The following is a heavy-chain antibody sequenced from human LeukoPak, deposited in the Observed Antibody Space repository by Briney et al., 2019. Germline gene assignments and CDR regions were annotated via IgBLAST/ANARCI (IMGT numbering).Heavy chain of an antibody. CDR3: ARDLGYSSGWYAWVEIYFDY. V-gene: IGHV1-2*02. Sequence: ASVKVSCKASGYTFTGYYMHWVRQAPGQGLEWMGWINPGSGGTNYAQKFQGRVTMTRDTSISTAYMELSRLRSDDTAVYYCARDLGYSSGWYAWVEIYFDYWGQGTLVTVSS. D-gene: IGHD6-19*01. CDR2: INPGSGGT. CDR1: GYTFTGYY. J-gene: IGHJ4*02.